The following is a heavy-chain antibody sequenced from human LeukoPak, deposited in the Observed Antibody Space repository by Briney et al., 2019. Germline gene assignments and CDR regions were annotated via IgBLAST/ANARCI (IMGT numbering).Heavy chain of an antibody. V-gene: IGHV3-21*04. CDR1: GFTFSSYS. D-gene: IGHD2-2*01. CDR2: ISTSSSYI. J-gene: IGHJ3*02. CDR3: AKVLVQMLWDRHSFDI. Sequence: PGGSLRLSCTASGFTFSSYSMNWVRQAPGKGLEWVSSISTSSSYIYYADSVKGRFTISRDNSKNTLYLQMNSLRAEDTAVYYCAKVLVQMLWDRHSFDIWGQGTMVTVSS.